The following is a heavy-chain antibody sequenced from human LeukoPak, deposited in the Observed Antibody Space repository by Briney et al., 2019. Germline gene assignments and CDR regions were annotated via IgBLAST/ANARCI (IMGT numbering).Heavy chain of an antibody. V-gene: IGHV1-18*01. J-gene: IGHJ6*03. CDR3: ARDPGGRFGRYYMDV. D-gene: IGHD3-10*01. CDR2: ISAYNGNT. CDR1: GYTFTSYG. Sequence: ASVKVSCKASGYTFTSYGISWVRQAPGQGLEWMGWISAYNGNTNYAQKLQGRVTVTTDTSTSTAYMELRSLRSDDTAVYYCARDPGGRFGRYYMDVWGKGTTVTISS.